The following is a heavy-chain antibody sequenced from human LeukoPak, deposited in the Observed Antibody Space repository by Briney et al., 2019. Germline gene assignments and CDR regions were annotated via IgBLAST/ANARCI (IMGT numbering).Heavy chain of an antibody. D-gene: IGHD3-22*01. CDR1: GFTFSSYE. CDR3: ARDTTLYYYVSENAFDI. CDR2: ISYDGSNK. Sequence: GGSLRLSCAASGFTFSSYEMNWVRQAPGKGLEWVAVISYDGSNKYYADSVKGRFTISRDNSKNTLYLQMNSLRAEDTAVYYCARDTTLYYYVSENAFDIWGQGTMVTVSS. J-gene: IGHJ3*02. V-gene: IGHV3-30*04.